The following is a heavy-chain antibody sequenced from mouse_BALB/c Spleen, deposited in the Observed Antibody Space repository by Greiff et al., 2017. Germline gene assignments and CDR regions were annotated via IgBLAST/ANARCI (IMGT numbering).Heavy chain of an antibody. Sequence: EVKLMESGGGLVQPGGSLRLSCATSGFTFSDFYMEWVRQPPGKRLEWIAASRNKANDYTTEYSASVKGRFIVSRDTSQSILYLQMNALRAEDTAIYYCARDAWNYGSRYFDVWGAGTTVTVSS. CDR2: SRNKANDYTT. CDR3: ARDAWNYGSRYFDV. J-gene: IGHJ1*01. D-gene: IGHD1-1*01. CDR1: GFTFSDFY. V-gene: IGHV7-1*02.